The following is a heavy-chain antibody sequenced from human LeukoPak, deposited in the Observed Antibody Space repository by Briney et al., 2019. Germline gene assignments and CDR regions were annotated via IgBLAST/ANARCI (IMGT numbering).Heavy chain of an antibody. V-gene: IGHV4-34*01. CDR2: INHSGST. J-gene: IGHJ3*02. CDR1: GGSFSGYY. D-gene: IGHD6-13*01. Sequence: SETLSLTCAVYGGSFSGYYWSWIRQPPGKGLEWIGEINHSGSTNYNPSLKSRVTISVDTSKNQFSLKLSSVTAADTAVYYCARHRAGYSSDAFDIWGQGTMVTVSS. CDR3: ARHRAGYSSDAFDI.